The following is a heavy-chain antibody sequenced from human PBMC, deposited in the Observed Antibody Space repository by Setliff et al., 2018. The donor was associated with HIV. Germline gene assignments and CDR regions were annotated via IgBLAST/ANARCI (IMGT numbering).Heavy chain of an antibody. CDR3: ARAYSVYDYRSDSSGYDY. CDR2: IRSKGYGGTI. V-gene: IGHV3-49*04. CDR1: GFTFGDYA. Sequence: GGSLRLSCTTSGFTFGDYAMSWVRQAPGKGLEWVGFIRSKGYGGTIEYAASVKGRFIASTDNAKNSLFLEMNSLKAEDTAVYYCARAYSVYDYRSDSSGYDYWGQGTLVTVSS. J-gene: IGHJ4*02. D-gene: IGHD3-22*01.